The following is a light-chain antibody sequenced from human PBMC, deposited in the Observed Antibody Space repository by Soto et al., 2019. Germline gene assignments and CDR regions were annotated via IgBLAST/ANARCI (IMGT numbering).Light chain of an antibody. Sequence: QSVLTQPPSVSGAPGQRVTISCTGSSSNLGAGYDVHWYQLLPGTAPKLIIYEVTSRPSGVSIRFSGSKSGNTASLTISGLQPEDEADYYCSSYTTSSTRVFGTGTKVTVL. CDR2: EVT. CDR3: SSYTTSSTRV. J-gene: IGLJ1*01. CDR1: SSNLGAGYD. V-gene: IGLV1-40*01.